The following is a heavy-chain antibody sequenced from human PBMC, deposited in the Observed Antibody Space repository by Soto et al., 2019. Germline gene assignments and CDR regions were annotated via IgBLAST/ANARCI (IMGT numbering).Heavy chain of an antibody. CDR1: GFTFSSYS. CDR2: ISSSSSYI. CDR3: AREGVQHGSGPYYYYGMDV. Sequence: EVQLVESGGGLVKPGGSLRLSCAPSGFTFSSYSMNWVRQAPGKGLEWVSSISSSSSYIYYADSVKGRFTISRDNAKNSLYLQMNSLRAEDTAVYYCAREGVQHGSGPYYYYGMDVWGQGTTVTVSS. J-gene: IGHJ6*02. D-gene: IGHD3-10*01. V-gene: IGHV3-21*01.